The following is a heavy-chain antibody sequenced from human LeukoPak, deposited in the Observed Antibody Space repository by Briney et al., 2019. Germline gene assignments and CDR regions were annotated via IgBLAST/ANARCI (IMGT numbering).Heavy chain of an antibody. CDR2: INHSGST. CDR1: GGSFSGYY. CDR3: ASPHGTNYYYYGMDV. Sequence: SETLSLTCAVYGGSFSGYYWSWIRQPPGKGLEWIGEINHSGSTNYNPSLQSRVTISVDTSKNQFSLKLNSVTAADTAVYYCASPHGTNYYYYGMDVWGQGTTVTVSS. J-gene: IGHJ6*02. D-gene: IGHD1-1*01. V-gene: IGHV4-34*01.